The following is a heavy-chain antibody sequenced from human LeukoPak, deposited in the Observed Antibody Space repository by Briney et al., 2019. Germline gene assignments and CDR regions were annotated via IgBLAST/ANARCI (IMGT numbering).Heavy chain of an antibody. CDR3: AKGPGAAVGKRYIQH. V-gene: IGHV3-43D*03. CDR1: GFTVSSDY. J-gene: IGHJ1*01. CDR2: ISWDSGNT. Sequence: PGESLRLSCAASGFTVSSDYMTWVRQAPGKGLEWVSLISWDSGNTYYADSVKGRFTISRDNSKNSLSLQMNSLRAEDAALYYCAKGPGAAVGKRYIQHWGQGTLVTVSS. D-gene: IGHD6-13*01.